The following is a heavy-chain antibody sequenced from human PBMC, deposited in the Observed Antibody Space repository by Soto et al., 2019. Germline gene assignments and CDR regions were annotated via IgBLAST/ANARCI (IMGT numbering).Heavy chain of an antibody. Sequence: SETLSLTCTVSGGSISSGGYYWSWIRQHPGKGLEWIGYIYYSGSTYYNPSLKSRVTISVDTSKNQFSLKLSSVTAADTAVYYCASLLWFGELSLNGGYYGHFDYWGQGTLVTVPS. D-gene: IGHD3-10*01. CDR1: GGSISSGGYY. CDR2: IYYSGST. CDR3: ASLLWFGELSLNGGYYGHFDY. V-gene: IGHV4-31*03. J-gene: IGHJ4*02.